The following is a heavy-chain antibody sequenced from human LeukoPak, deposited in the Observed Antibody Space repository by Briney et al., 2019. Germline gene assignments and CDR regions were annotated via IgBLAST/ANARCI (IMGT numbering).Heavy chain of an antibody. CDR2: ISGSGGST. V-gene: IGHV3-23*01. CDR1: GFTFSSYA. D-gene: IGHD7-27*01. CDR3: AKVRTGDNYFDY. J-gene: IGHJ4*02. Sequence: GGSLRLACAASGFTFSSYAMSWVRQAPGKGLEWVSAISGSGGSTYYADSVKGRFTISRDNSKNTLYLQMNSLRAEDTAVYYCAKVRTGDNYFDYWGQGTLVTVSS.